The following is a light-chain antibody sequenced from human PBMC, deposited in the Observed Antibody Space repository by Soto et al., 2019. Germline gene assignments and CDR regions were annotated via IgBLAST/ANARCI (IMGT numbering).Light chain of an antibody. CDR2: DVS. J-gene: IGLJ2*01. Sequence: QSALTQPASVSGSPGQSITISCTGTSSDVGGYNYVSWYQQHPGKAPKLMIYDVSNRPSGVSNRFSGSKSGNTASLTISGLQAEDEADYYCSSYTSRSTYVVFGRGTKVNVL. V-gene: IGLV2-14*01. CDR3: SSYTSRSTYVV. CDR1: SSDVGGYNY.